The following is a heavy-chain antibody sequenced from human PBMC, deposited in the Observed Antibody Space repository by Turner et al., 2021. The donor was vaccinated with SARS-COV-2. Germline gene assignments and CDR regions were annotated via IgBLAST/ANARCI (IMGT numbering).Heavy chain of an antibody. V-gene: IGHV4-59*01. J-gene: IGHJ4*02. D-gene: IGHD6-13*01. CDR1: GDSIRSYY. CDR2: IFYSGST. CDR3: ARKSSSWYLASFDY. Sequence: QVQLPGSGPGLVTPSETLSLTCTVSGDSIRSYYWSWTRQPPGEGLGWIGYIFYSGSTNYSPALKRRVTISGDTSKSQVSLKLSYVTAADTDVYYCARKSSSWYLASFDYWGQGTLVTVSS.